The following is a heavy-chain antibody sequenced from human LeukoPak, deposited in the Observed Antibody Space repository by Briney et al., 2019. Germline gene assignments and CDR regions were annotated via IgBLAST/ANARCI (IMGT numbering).Heavy chain of an antibody. J-gene: IGHJ3*02. D-gene: IGHD1-1*01. Sequence: PGGSLRLSCAASGFTFSNYGMHWVRQAPGKGLEWVAFIRYDGSNEYYADSVKGRFTISRDNAKNSLYLQMNSLRAEDTAVYYCARDGQLERHRTPFDAFDIWGQGTMVTVSS. CDR2: IRYDGSNE. CDR3: ARDGQLERHRTPFDAFDI. V-gene: IGHV3-30*02. CDR1: GFTFSNYG.